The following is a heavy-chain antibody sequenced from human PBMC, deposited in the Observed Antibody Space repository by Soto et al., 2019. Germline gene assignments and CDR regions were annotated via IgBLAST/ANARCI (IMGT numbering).Heavy chain of an antibody. V-gene: IGHV4-39*02. Sequence: QLQLQESGPGLVKPSETLSLTCTVSGGSISSSSYYWGWIRQPPGKGLEWIGSIYYSGSTYYNPSLKSRVTISVDTSKNQFSLKLSSVTAADTAVYYCAREDGSTTPDFQHWGQGTLVTVSS. J-gene: IGHJ1*01. CDR2: IYYSGST. CDR1: GGSISSSSYY. D-gene: IGHD4-17*01. CDR3: AREDGSTTPDFQH.